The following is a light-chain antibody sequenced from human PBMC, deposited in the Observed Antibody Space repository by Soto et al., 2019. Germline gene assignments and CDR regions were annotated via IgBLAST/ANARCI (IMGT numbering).Light chain of an antibody. CDR3: QQYGSSPRT. CDR1: QSVSSSY. V-gene: IGKV3-20*01. J-gene: IGKJ1*01. CDR2: GAS. Sequence: EIVLTQSPGTLSLSPGERATLSCRASQSVSSSYLAWYQQKPGQAPRLLIYGASSRATGIPDRCSGSGSGTDFTITISRLQHEDFAVDYCQQYGSSPRTFGQGTKVEIK.